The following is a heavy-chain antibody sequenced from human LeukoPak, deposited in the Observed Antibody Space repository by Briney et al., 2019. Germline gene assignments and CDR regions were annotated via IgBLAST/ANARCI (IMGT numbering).Heavy chain of an antibody. CDR2: INPSGGST. J-gene: IGHJ4*02. V-gene: IGHV1-46*01. Sequence: GASVKVSCKASGGTFSSYAISWVRQAPGQGLEWMGIINPSGGSTSYAQKFQGRVTMTRDTSTSTVYMELSSLRSEDTAVYYCARVWESTVVTLPLVYWGQGTLVTVSS. D-gene: IGHD4-23*01. CDR1: GGTFSSYA. CDR3: ARVWESTVVTLPLVY.